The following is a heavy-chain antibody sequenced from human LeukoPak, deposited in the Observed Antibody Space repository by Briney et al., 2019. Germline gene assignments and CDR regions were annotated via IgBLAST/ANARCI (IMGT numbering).Heavy chain of an antibody. Sequence: SQTLSLTCTVSGGSISSGSYYWSWIRQPAGKGLEWIGRIYTSGSTNYNPSLMSRVTMSVDTSKNQFSLKLSSVTAADTAVYYCARGIVGATAPDYWGQGTLVIVSS. CDR3: ARGIVGATAPDY. D-gene: IGHD1-26*01. V-gene: IGHV4-61*02. CDR1: GGSISSGSYY. CDR2: IYTSGST. J-gene: IGHJ4*02.